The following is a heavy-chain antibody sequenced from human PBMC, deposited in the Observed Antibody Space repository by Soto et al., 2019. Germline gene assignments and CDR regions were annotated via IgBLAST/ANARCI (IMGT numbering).Heavy chain of an antibody. V-gene: IGHV1-69*13. CDR3: AREAVAGTGDNY. D-gene: IGHD6-19*01. J-gene: IGHJ4*02. CDR2: IIPIFGTA. Sequence: ASVKVSCKASGGTFSSYAISWVRQAPGQGLEWMGGIIPIFGTANYAQKFQGRVTITADESTSTAYMELSSLRSEDTAVYYCAREAVAGTGDNYWGQGTLVTVSS. CDR1: GGTFSSYA.